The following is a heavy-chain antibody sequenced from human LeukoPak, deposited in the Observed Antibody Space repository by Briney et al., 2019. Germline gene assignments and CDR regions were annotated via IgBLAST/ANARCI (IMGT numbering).Heavy chain of an antibody. CDR3: ARVSRDGYNFDY. D-gene: IGHD5-24*01. CDR1: GYTFTSYD. J-gene: IGHJ4*02. CDR2: MNPNSGNT. V-gene: IGHV1-8*01. Sequence: ASVKVSCKASGYTFTSYDINWVRQATGQGLEWMGWMNPNSGNTGYAQKCQGRGTMTRNTSISTAYMELSSLRSEDTAVYYCARVSRDGYNFDYWGQGTLVTVSS.